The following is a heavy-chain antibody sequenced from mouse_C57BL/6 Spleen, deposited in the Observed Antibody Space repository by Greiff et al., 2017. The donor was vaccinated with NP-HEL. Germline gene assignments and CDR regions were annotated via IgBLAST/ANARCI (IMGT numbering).Heavy chain of an antibody. CDR2: IDPSDSET. Sequence: QVQLQQPGAELVRPGSSVKLSCKASGYTFTSYWMHWVKQRPIQGLEWIGNIDPSDSETHYNQKFKDKATLTVDKSSSTAYMQLSSLTSEDSAVYYCARRYDDGGWVYFDYWGQGTTLTVSS. D-gene: IGHD2-3*01. J-gene: IGHJ2*01. CDR1: GYTFTSYW. CDR3: ARRYDDGGWVYFDY. V-gene: IGHV1-52*01.